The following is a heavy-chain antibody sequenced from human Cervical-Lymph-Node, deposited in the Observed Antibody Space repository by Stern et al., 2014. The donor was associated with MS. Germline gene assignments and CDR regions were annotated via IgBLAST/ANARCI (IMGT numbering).Heavy chain of an antibody. D-gene: IGHD2-15*01. Sequence: QGQLGQSGAEVKKPGASVKVSCKVSCYTFTSCGISWVRQAPGQWLEWLGGFSAYNGNPTYAQKLERRVTMTTDTSTSTAYMELRSLRSDDTAVYYCARGLLGSENAFDIWGQGTMVTVSS. CDR2: FSAYNGNP. J-gene: IGHJ3*02. V-gene: IGHV1-18*01. CDR3: ARGLLGSENAFDI. CDR1: CYTFTSCG.